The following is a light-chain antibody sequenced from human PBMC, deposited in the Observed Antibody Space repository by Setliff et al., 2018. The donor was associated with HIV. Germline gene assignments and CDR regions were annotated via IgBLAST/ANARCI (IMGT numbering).Light chain of an antibody. J-gene: IGLJ1*01. CDR3: SSYTSSTTYV. CDR1: SSDIGGYNY. Sequence: QSALTQPASVSGSPGQSITISCTGTSSDIGGYNYVSWYQQHPGKAPKLMVYDVSQRPSGVSNRLSGSKSGNTASLTISGLQAEDEADYYCSSYTSSTTYVFGPGTKVTVL. V-gene: IGLV2-14*01. CDR2: DVS.